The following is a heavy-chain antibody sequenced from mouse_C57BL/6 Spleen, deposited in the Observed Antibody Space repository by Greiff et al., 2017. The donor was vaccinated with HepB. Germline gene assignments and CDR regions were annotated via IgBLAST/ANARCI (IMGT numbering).Heavy chain of an antibody. CDR1: GYAFTNYL. CDR3: ASGTDFDY. D-gene: IGHD4-1*01. Sequence: QVQLKESGAELVRPGTSVKVSCKASGYAFTNYLIEWVKQRPGQGLEWIGVINPGSGGTNYNEKFKGKATLTADKSSSTAYMQLSSLTSEDSAVYFCASGTDFDYWGQGTTLTVSS. J-gene: IGHJ2*01. CDR2: INPGSGGT. V-gene: IGHV1-54*01.